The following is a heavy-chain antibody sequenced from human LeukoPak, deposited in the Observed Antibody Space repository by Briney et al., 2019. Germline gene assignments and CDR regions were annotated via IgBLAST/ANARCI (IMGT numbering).Heavy chain of an antibody. J-gene: IGHJ4*02. D-gene: IGHD2-15*01. V-gene: IGHV3-7*03. Sequence: GGSLRLSCTASGFIFNDFWMSWVRQAPGEGLEWVANIRQDGGAKNYVDSVKGRFTISRDNAKKSLYLQMNSLRAEDTAVYYCARDASRRRRPAGHFDYWGQGTLVTVSS. CDR1: GFIFNDFW. CDR3: ARDASRRRRPAGHFDY. CDR2: IRQDGGAK.